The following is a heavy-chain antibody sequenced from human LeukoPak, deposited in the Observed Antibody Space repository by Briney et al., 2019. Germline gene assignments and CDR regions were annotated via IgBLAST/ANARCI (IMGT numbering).Heavy chain of an antibody. CDR2: MKQDGSEK. Sequence: GGSLRFSCAASGFTFSAYWMAWVRQAPGKGLEGVANMKQDGSEKHYVDSVKGRFTISRDNARTSLYLQMNSLRAEDSAVYYCARDDVGALDYWGQGTLVTVSS. J-gene: IGHJ4*02. CDR1: GFTFSAYW. D-gene: IGHD3-16*01. V-gene: IGHV3-7*01. CDR3: ARDDVGALDY.